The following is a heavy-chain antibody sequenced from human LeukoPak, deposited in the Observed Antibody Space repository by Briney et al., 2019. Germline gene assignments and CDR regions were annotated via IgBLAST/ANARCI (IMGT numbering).Heavy chain of an antibody. CDR1: GGAISSYY. D-gene: IGHD5-12*01. CDR2: IYYSGST. V-gene: IGHV4-59*01. J-gene: IGHJ4*02. Sequence: PSETLSLTCTVSGGAISSYYWSWIRQPPGKGLEWIGYIYYSGSTNYNPSLKSRITISVDTSKNQFSLKLSSVTVADTAVYYCARGTWPFDYWGQGTLFTVSS. CDR3: ARGTWPFDY.